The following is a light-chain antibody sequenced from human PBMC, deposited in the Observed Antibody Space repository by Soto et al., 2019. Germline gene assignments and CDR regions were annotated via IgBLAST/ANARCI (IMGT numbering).Light chain of an antibody. CDR2: AAS. Sequence: IQMTQSPSSLSASVGDRVTITCRASQSIGSYLNWYQQQPGKAPKLLIYAASSLQSGVPSRLSGSGSGTDFTLTISSLQPEDFATYFCQQRYSIPFTFGPGTKVDIK. J-gene: IGKJ3*01. CDR1: QSIGSY. CDR3: QQRYSIPFT. V-gene: IGKV1-39*01.